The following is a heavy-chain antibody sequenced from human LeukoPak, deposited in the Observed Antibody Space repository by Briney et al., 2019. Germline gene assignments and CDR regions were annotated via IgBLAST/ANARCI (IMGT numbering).Heavy chain of an antibody. CDR3: GHSRQLACFDY. J-gene: IGHJ4*02. Sequence: SGPTLVKPTQTPTLTCTFSGFSLSTSGVGVGWIRQPPGKALEWLTLIFWDDDKRYSPSLKSRLTITKDTSKNQVVLTMTNMDPVDTATYYCGHSRQLACFDYWGQGTLVTVSS. D-gene: IGHD6-13*01. CDR1: GFSLSTSGVG. V-gene: IGHV2-5*02. CDR2: IFWDDDK.